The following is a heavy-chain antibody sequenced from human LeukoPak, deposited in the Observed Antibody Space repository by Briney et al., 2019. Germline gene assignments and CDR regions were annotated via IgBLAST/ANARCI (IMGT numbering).Heavy chain of an antibody. D-gene: IGHD5-24*01. J-gene: IGHJ4*02. CDR3: AKDDAWLQYND. Sequence: SETLSLTCTVSGGSISSYYWSWIRQPPGKGLEWIGYIYYSGNTNYNPSLKSRVTISVDTSKNQFSLKLSSVTAADTAVYYCAKDDAWLQYNDWGQGTLVTVSS. CDR1: GGSISSYY. V-gene: IGHV4-59*01. CDR2: IYYSGNT.